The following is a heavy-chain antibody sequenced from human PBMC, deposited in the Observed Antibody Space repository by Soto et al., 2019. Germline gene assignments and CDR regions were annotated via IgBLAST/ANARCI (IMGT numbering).Heavy chain of an antibody. J-gene: IGHJ4*02. CDR2: INSDGSST. CDR1: GFTFSSYW. V-gene: IGHV3-74*01. Sequence: GGSLRLSCAASGFTFSSYWMHWVRQAPGKGLVWVSRINSDGSSTSYADSVKGRFTISRDNAKNTLYLQINSLRAEDTAVYYCARAEYSSSCFDYWGQGTLVTVSS. CDR3: ARAEYSSSCFDY. D-gene: IGHD6-13*01.